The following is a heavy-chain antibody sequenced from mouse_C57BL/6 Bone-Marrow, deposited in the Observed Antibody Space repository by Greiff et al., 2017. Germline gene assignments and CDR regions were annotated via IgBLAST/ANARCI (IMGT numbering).Heavy chain of an antibody. Sequence: QVQLQQPGTELVKPGASVKLSCKASGYTFTSYWMHWVKQRTGQGLEWIGNINPSNGGTNYNEKFKSKATLTVDKSSSTAYMQLSSLTSEDSAGDYCARSGLPRAMDYGGQGTSVTVSS. CDR1: GYTFTSYW. D-gene: IGHD3-1*01. CDR3: ARSGLPRAMDY. V-gene: IGHV1-53*01. CDR2: INPSNGGT. J-gene: IGHJ4*01.